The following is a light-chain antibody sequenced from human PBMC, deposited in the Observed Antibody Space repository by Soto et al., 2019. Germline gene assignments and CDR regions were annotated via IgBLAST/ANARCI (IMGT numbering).Light chain of an antibody. CDR2: EVS. CDR3: RSYTRSRTYV. Sequence: QSVLTHPASVSGSPGQSITISCTGTSSDVGGYNYVSWYQQHPGKAPKLMIYEVSNRPSGVSNRFSGSKSGNTDSLTIYAVQAEDEADYYCRSYTRSRTYVFGTGTKVTV. J-gene: IGLJ1*01. V-gene: IGLV2-14*01. CDR1: SSDVGGYNY.